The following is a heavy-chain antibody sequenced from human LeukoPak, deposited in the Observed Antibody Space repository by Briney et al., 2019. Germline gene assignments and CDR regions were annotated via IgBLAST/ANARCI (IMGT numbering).Heavy chain of an antibody. CDR1: GYSFTTYW. CDR3: ARSGVPGAMTWFDP. Sequence: GESLKISCKASGYSFTTYWIGWVRQMPGRGLEWMGIIYPGDSDTRYSPSFQGQVTISADKSINTAYLQWRSLKASDTALYYYARSGVPGAMTWFDPWGQGTLVTVSS. J-gene: IGHJ5*02. V-gene: IGHV5-51*01. CDR2: IYPGDSDT. D-gene: IGHD2-2*01.